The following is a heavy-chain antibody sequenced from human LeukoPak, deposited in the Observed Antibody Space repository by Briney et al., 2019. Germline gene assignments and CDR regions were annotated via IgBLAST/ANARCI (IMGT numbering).Heavy chain of an antibody. J-gene: IGHJ4*02. CDR3: ARVKYYYDSSTGKASGSPHFDY. CDR1: GYTFTSYG. D-gene: IGHD3-22*01. V-gene: IGHV1-18*01. Sequence: ASVKVSCTASGYTFTSYGISWVRQAPGQGLEWMGWISAYNGNTNYAQKLQGRVTMTTDTSTSTAYMELRSLRSDDTAVYYCARVKYYYDSSTGKASGSPHFDYWGQGTLVTVSS. CDR2: ISAYNGNT.